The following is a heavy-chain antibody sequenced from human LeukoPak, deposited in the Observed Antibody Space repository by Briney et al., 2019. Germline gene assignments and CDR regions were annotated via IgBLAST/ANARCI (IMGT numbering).Heavy chain of an antibody. CDR2: IFYSGGT. J-gene: IGHJ4*02. CDR1: GGSITAYY. CDR3: ARAGPRRDGYNLDY. D-gene: IGHD5-24*01. Sequence: SETLSLTCTVSGGSITAYYWSWIRQPPRKGLEWIGYIFYSGGTNYNPSLQSRVTISVNTSKNQFSLTLTCVTAADPAVYYCARAGPRRDGYNLDYWGQGTLVTVSS. V-gene: IGHV4-59*01.